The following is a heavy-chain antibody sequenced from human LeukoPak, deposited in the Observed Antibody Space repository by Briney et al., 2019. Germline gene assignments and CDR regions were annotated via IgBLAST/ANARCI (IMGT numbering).Heavy chain of an antibody. D-gene: IGHD3-10*01. V-gene: IGHV4-59*01. CDR3: ARVVLGSHFDY. J-gene: IGHJ4*02. Sequence: PSETLSLTCTVSGGSISSYYWSWIRQPPGKGLEWIGYIYYSGSTNYNPSLKSRVTISVDTSKNQFSLKLGSVTAADTAVYYCARVVLGSHFDYWGQGTLVTVSS. CDR1: GGSISSYY. CDR2: IYYSGST.